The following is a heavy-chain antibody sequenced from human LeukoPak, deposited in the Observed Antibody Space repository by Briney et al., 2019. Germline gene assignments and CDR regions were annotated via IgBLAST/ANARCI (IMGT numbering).Heavy chain of an antibody. D-gene: IGHD3-22*01. J-gene: IGHJ4*02. CDR2: INQDGSEK. V-gene: IGHV3-7*04. CDR3: ARCGLSGSYYYGYFDY. CDR1: GFTFSRYR. Sequence: GGSLRLSCAASGFTFSRYRMSWVRQAPGKGLEWVANINQDGSEKYYVDSVKGRFTISRDNAKNSLYLQMSSLRAEDTAVYYCARCGLSGSYYYGYFDYWGQGTLVTVSS.